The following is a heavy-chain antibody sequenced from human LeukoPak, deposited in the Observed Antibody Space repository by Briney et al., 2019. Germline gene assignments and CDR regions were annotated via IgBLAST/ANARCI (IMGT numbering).Heavy chain of an antibody. V-gene: IGHV1-18*01. CDR3: ARGAPYYDFCSGYYDYNWFDP. J-gene: IGHJ5*02. Sequence: GASVKVSCKAFGYSFTSYGISWVRQAPGQGLEWMGWISGDNGNRKYAQKLQGRVTMTTDTPTSIAYMELRSLRSDDTAVHYCARGAPYYDFCSGYYDYNWFDPWGQGTLVTVSS. D-gene: IGHD3-3*01. CDR2: ISGDNGNR. CDR1: GYSFTSYG.